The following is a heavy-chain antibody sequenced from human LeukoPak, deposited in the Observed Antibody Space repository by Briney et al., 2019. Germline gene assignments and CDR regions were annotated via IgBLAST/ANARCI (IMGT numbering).Heavy chain of an antibody. D-gene: IGHD3-22*01. J-gene: IGHJ4*02. V-gene: IGHV4-30-4*01. CDR3: ARGRLVGSSGPFDY. CDR2: IYYSGST. CDR1: GGSISSGDYY. Sequence: PSQTLSLTCTVSGGSISSGDYYWSWIRQPPGKGLEWIGYIYYSGSTYYNPSLKSRVTISVDTSKNQFSLKLSSVTAADTAVYYCARGRLVGSSGPFDYWGQGTLVTVSS.